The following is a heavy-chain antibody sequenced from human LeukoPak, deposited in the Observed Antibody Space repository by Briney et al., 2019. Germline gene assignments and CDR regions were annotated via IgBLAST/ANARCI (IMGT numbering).Heavy chain of an antibody. D-gene: IGHD6-19*01. V-gene: IGHV3-21*01. J-gene: IGHJ3*02. CDR3: ARDQWLVQAHAFDI. CDR1: GFTFSSYS. CDR2: ISSSSSYI. Sequence: GGSLRLSCAASGFTFSSYSINWVRQAPGKWLEWVSSISSSSSYIYYADSVKGRFTISRDNAKNSLYLQMNSLRAEDTAVYYCARDQWLVQAHAFDIWGQGTMVTVSS.